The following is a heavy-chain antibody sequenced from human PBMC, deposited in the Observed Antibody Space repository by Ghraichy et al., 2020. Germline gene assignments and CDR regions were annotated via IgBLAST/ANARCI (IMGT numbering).Heavy chain of an antibody. CDR3: AKASRASSGWYGSPWNY. D-gene: IGHD6-19*01. J-gene: IGHJ4*02. CDR2: ISGSGGST. V-gene: IGHV3-23*01. CDR1: GFTFSSYA. Sequence: GGSLRLSCAASGFTFSSYAMSWVRQAPGKGLEWVSAISGSGGSTYYADSVKGRFTISRDNSKNTLYLQMNSLRAEDTAVYYCAKASRASSGWYGSPWNYWGQGTLVTVSS.